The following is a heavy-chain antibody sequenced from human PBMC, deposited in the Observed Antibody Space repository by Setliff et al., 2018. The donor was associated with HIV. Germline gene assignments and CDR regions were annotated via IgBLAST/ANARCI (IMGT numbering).Heavy chain of an antibody. CDR3: ARATGPTYYFDY. CDR1: GESFSGYY. J-gene: IGHJ4*02. CDR2: INPGGTT. V-gene: IGHV4-34*01. Sequence: PSETLSLTCAVYGESFSGYYWNWIRQPPGEGLEWIGEINPGGTTNYNPSLKRRVTISLDTSKNQFSLRVTSVTAADTALYFCARATGPTYYFDYWGQGTLVTVSS.